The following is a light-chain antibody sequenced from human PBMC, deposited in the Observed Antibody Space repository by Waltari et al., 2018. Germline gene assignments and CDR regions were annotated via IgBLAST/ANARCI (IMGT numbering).Light chain of an antibody. V-gene: IGKV3-20*01. Sequence: EIVLTQSPGTLSLSPGDRATLSCWASQSVSNNYLAWYQQKPGQAPRLLIFGASNRATGIPDRFSGSGSGTDFTLTISRLEPEDFAVYSCQQYGRSPPTFGQGTKLEIK. CDR3: QQYGRSPPT. J-gene: IGKJ2*01. CDR1: QSVSNNY. CDR2: GAS.